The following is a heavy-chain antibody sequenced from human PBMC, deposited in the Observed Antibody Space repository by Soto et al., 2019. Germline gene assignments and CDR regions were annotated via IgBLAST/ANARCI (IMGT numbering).Heavy chain of an antibody. CDR3: AKDLIATVYPVLSCYYTGLDV. CDR1: GFTFSNYG. V-gene: IGHV3-30*18. Sequence: TGGSLRLSCAASGFTFSNYGVHWVRQAPGKGLEWVTFISNDCTNQQHVGSVTGRFTYASNNRKHTVYLEMNSLRGEDTAVYYCAKDLIATVYPVLSCYYTGLDVGGQGTAVTVSS. CDR2: ISNDCTNQ. D-gene: IGHD2-15*01. J-gene: IGHJ6*02.